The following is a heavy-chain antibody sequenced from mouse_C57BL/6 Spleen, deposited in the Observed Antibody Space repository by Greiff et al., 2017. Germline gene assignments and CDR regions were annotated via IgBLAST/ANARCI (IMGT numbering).Heavy chain of an antibody. J-gene: IGHJ3*01. Sequence: VQLQQSGAELVRPGTSVKVSCKASGYAFTNYLIEWVKQRPGQGLEWIGVINPGSGGTNYNEKFKGKATLTADKSSSTAYMQLSSLTSEDSAVYFCARGVLRWNFADWGQGTLVTVSA. CDR1: GYAFTNYL. D-gene: IGHD1-1*01. CDR2: INPGSGGT. V-gene: IGHV1-54*01. CDR3: ARGVLRWNFAD.